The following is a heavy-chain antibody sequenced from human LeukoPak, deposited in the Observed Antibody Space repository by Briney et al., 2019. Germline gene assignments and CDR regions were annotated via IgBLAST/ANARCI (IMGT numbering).Heavy chain of an antibody. CDR3: AREVRGLYSSSPLDY. V-gene: IGHV1-46*01. Sequence: ASVKVSCKASGYTFTSYYMHWVRQAPGQGLEWMGIINPSGGSTSYAQKFQGRVTMTRDTSTSTGYMELSSLRSEDTAVYYCAREVRGLYSSSPLDYWGQGTLVTVPS. CDR2: INPSGGST. J-gene: IGHJ4*02. CDR1: GYTFTSYY. D-gene: IGHD6-6*01.